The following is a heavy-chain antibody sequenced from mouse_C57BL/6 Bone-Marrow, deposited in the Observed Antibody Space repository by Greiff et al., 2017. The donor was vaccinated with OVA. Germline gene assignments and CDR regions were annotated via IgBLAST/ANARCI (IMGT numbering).Heavy chain of an antibody. CDR1: GFTFSSYG. V-gene: IGHV5-6*01. CDR2: ISRGGSYT. J-gene: IGHJ2*01. D-gene: IGHD1-1*01. CDR3: TRHYYGGSDY. Sequence: EVHLVESGGDLVKPGGSLKLSCAASGFTFSSYGMSWVRQTPDKRLEWVATISRGGSYTYYPDSVKGRFTISIDNAKNTLYLQMSRLKSEDTAMYYCTRHYYGGSDYWGQGTTLTVSS.